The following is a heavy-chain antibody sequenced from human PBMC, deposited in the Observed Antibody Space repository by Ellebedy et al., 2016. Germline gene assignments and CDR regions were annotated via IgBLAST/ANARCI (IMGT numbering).Heavy chain of an antibody. Sequence: GESLKISCTASGFTFSNFVMTWVRLPPGKGLEWVSAVHDQDGRTFYADSVKGRFTISRDNSKNNLYLQMNSLRAEDTAIYFCAKTVAGLDIIFDYWGQGTLVTASS. CDR1: GFTFSNFV. J-gene: IGHJ4*02. CDR3: AKTVAGLDIIFDY. CDR2: VHDQDGRT. V-gene: IGHV3-23*01. D-gene: IGHD3-9*01.